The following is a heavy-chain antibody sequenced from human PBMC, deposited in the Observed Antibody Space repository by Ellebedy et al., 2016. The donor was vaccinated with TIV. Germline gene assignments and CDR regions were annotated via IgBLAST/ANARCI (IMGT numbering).Heavy chain of an antibody. CDR2: IYQDGSDQ. D-gene: IGHD4-17*01. Sequence: GESLKISCAASGFSFRSYWMSWVRQAPGKGLEWVANIYQDGSDQYYVDSVKGRFTISRDNANKLLFLQMNSLRVEDTAVYYCARRGSNGDYAVQVNSWFDRWGQGTLVTVSS. CDR3: ARRGSNGDYAVQVNSWFDR. J-gene: IGHJ5*02. CDR1: GFSFRSYW. V-gene: IGHV3-7*01.